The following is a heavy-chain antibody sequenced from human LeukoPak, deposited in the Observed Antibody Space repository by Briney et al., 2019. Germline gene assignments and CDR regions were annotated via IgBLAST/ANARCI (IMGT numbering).Heavy chain of an antibody. D-gene: IGHD3-3*01. Sequence: SETLSLTCTVSGGSISSYYWSWIRQPPGKGLEWIGYIYYSGSTNYNPSLKSRVTISVDTSKNQFSLKLSSVTAADTAVYYCARVDDFWSGHYYYYYMDVWGKGTTVTVSS. J-gene: IGHJ6*03. CDR1: GGSISSYY. V-gene: IGHV4-59*01. CDR2: IYYSGST. CDR3: ARVDDFWSGHYYYYYMDV.